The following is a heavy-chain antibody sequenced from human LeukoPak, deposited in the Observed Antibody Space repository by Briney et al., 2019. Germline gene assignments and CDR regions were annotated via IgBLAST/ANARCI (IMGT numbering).Heavy chain of an antibody. J-gene: IGHJ3*02. CDR2: INHSGST. V-gene: IGHV4-30-2*01. CDR3: ARLRIPRGSSTSCYVCAFDI. Sequence: SQTLSLTCTVSGGSISSGGYYWSWIRQPPGKGLEWIGEINHSGSTNYNPSLKSRVTISVDTSKNQFSLKLSSVTAADTAVYYCARLRIPRGSSTSCYVCAFDIWGQGTMVTVSS. CDR1: GGSISSGGYY. D-gene: IGHD2-2*01.